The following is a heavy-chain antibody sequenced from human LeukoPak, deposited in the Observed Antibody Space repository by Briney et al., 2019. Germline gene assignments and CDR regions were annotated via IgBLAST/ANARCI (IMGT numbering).Heavy chain of an antibody. CDR3: ARDLGDVYVWGSYRYTGIDY. CDR2: INSNSGGT. V-gene: IGHV1-2*02. Sequence: ASVKVSCKASGYTFTGYYMHWVRQAPGQGLEWMGWINSNSGGTNYAQKFQGRVTMTRDTSISTAYMELSRLRSDDTAVYYCARDLGDVYVWGSYRYTGIDYWGQGTLVTVSS. CDR1: GYTFTGYY. J-gene: IGHJ4*02. D-gene: IGHD3-16*02.